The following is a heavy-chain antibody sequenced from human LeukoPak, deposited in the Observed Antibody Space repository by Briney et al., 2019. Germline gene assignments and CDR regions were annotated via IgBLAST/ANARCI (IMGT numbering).Heavy chain of an antibody. CDR2: ISSNGGST. CDR1: GFTFSSYA. J-gene: IGHJ5*02. CDR3: ARGAYYYGRGWFDP. D-gene: IGHD3-10*01. V-gene: IGHV3-64*01. Sequence: PGGSLRLSCAASGFTFSSYAMHWVRQALGKGLEYVSAISSNGGSTYYANSVKGRFTISRDNSKNTLYLQMGSLRAEDMAVYYCARGAYYYGRGWFDPWGQGTLVTVSS.